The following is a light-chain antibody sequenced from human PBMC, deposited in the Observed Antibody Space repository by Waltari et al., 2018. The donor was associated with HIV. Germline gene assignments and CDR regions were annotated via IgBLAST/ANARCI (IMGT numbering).Light chain of an antibody. CDR2: EAS. V-gene: IGKV3-11*01. Sequence: EIVLTQSPATLSLSPGERATLSCGASQSVGSLIAWYQQKPGQAPRLRIYEASNRATGIPARFSGSGSGTDFTLTISSLEPEDFAVYYCQQRSSWPLTFGGGTKVEIK. CDR1: QSVGSL. J-gene: IGKJ4*01. CDR3: QQRSSWPLT.